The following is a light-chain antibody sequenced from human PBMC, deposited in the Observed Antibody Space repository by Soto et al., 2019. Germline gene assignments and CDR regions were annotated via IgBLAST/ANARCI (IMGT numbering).Light chain of an antibody. J-gene: IGLJ1*01. CDR1: SSDVGGYNY. V-gene: IGLV2-14*01. CDR3: SSYTSSRGI. Sequence: QSALTQPASVSGSPGQSITISCTGNSSDVGGYNYVSWYQQHPGKAPKLMMYAVSNRPSGVSNRFSGSKSGNMASLTISGLQAEDDADYYCSSYTSSRGIFGTGTKLTV. CDR2: AVS.